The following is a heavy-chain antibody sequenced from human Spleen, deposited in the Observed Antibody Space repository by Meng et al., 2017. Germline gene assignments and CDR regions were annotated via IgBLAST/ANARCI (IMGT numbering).Heavy chain of an antibody. CDR1: GGTFSSYA. CDR2: IIPIFGTA. CDR3: ARDGEMVRGVRSSRFDY. D-gene: IGHD3-10*01. V-gene: IGHV1-69*13. Sequence: SVKVSCKASGGTFSSYAISWVRQAPGQGLEWMGGIIPIFGTANYAQKFQGRVTITADESTSTAYMELSSLRSEDTAVCYCARDGEMVRGVRSSRFDYWGQGTLVTVSS. J-gene: IGHJ4*02.